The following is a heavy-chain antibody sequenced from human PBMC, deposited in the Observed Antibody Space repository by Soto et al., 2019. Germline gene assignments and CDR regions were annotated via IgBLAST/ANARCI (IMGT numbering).Heavy chain of an antibody. J-gene: IGHJ4*02. V-gene: IGHV4-59*08. CDR2: IYYSGST. D-gene: IGHD2-8*01. Sequence: QVQLQESGPGLVKPSETLSLTCTVSGGSISSYYWSWIRQPPGKGLEWIGYIYYSGSTNYNPSLKSRGTIAVDTSKNQFSLKLSSVTAADTAVYYCARNGAGLMYYFDYWGQGTLVTVSS. CDR1: GGSISSYY. CDR3: ARNGAGLMYYFDY.